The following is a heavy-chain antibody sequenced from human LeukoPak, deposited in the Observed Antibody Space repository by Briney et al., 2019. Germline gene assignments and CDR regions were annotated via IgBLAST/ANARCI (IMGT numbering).Heavy chain of an antibody. V-gene: IGHV3-48*03. CDR2: ISSSGSTI. CDR3: ARTNYFDTSGYYNDNWYFDL. Sequence: GGSLRLSCAASGFTFSSYEMNWVRQAPGKGLEWVSYISSSGSTIYYADSVKGRFTISRDNAKNSLYLQMNSLRAEDTAVYYCARTNYFDTSGYYNDNWYFDLWGRGTLVTVSS. J-gene: IGHJ2*01. D-gene: IGHD3-22*01. CDR1: GFTFSSYE.